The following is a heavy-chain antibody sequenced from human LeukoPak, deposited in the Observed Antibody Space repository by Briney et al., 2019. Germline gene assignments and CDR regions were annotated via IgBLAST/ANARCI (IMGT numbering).Heavy chain of an antibody. CDR2: IWYDGSNK. CDR3: AREGLRRAFDI. Sequence: GRSLRLSCAASGFTFSSYGMHWVRQAPGKGLEWVAVIWYDGSNKYYADSVKGRFTISRDNSKNTLYLQMNSLRAEDTAVYYCAREGLRRAFDIWGQGTMVTVSS. V-gene: IGHV3-33*01. D-gene: IGHD5-12*01. CDR1: GFTFSSYG. J-gene: IGHJ3*02.